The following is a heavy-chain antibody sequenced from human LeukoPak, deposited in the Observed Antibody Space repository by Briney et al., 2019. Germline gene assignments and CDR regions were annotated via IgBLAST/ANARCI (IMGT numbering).Heavy chain of an antibody. CDR2: ISYDGSNK. CDR1: GFTFSNYA. J-gene: IGHJ3*02. CDR3: ARADEYVWGSYRRRNAFDI. V-gene: IGHV3-30*04. D-gene: IGHD3-16*02. Sequence: PGRSLRLSCAASGFTFSNYAMHWVRQAPGKGLEWVAVISYDGSNKKNADSVKGRITISRDNSKNTLYLQMNSLRAEDTAVYYCARADEYVWGSYRRRNAFDIWGQGTMVTVSS.